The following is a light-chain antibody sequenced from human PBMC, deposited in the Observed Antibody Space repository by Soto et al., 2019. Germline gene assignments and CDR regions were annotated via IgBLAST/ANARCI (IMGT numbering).Light chain of an antibody. CDR1: SSDVGGYNY. CDR3: QSYDSSLSGVV. J-gene: IGLJ2*01. V-gene: IGLV2-11*01. CDR2: DVS. Sequence: QSALTQPRSVSGSPGQSVTISCTGTSSDVGGYNYVSWYQQHPGKAPKLMVYDVSKRPSGVPDRLSGSKSGYTASLTISGLQAEDEADYYCQSYDSSLSGVVFGGGTKLTVL.